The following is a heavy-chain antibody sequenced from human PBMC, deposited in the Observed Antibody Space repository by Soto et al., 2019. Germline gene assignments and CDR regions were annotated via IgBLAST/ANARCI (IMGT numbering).Heavy chain of an antibody. D-gene: IGHD3-10*01. CDR2: INTHNGNT. Sequence: ASVKVSCKASGGTCSSYAISWVRQAPGQGLEWLGWINTHNGNTNYAQNLQGRVIMTADTSTNTAYMELRSLRSDDTAIYYCTREGSAPYYYYGMDAWGQGTTVTVSS. CDR3: TREGSAPYYYYGMDA. J-gene: IGHJ6*02. V-gene: IGHV1-18*01. CDR1: GGTCSSYA.